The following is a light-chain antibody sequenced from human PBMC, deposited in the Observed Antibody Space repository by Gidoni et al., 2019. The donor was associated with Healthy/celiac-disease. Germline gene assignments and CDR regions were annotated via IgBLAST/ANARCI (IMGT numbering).Light chain of an antibody. CDR1: HGVSSY. Sequence: ELVLPQSPATLSLSPGERATLSCRASHGVSSYLAWYQQKPGQAPRLLIYDASNRATGIPARFSGSGPGTDFTLTISSLEPEDFAVYYCQQRSNCYTFGQGTKLEIK. CDR2: DAS. J-gene: IGKJ2*01. CDR3: QQRSNCYT. V-gene: IGKV3D-11*01.